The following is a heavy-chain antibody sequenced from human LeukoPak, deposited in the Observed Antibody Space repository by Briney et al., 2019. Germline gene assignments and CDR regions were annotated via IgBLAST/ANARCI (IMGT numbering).Heavy chain of an antibody. D-gene: IGHD3-10*01. V-gene: IGHV1-18*01. CDR3: ASGFGFYYMDV. CDR2: ISAYNGNT. CDR1: GYTFTSYG. Sequence: ASVKVSCKASGYTFTSYGFTWVRQAPGLGLEWMGWISAYNGNTNYAQKLQGRVTMTTDTSTSTAYMELRSLRSEDTAVYYCASGFGFYYMDVWGKGTTVTVSS. J-gene: IGHJ6*03.